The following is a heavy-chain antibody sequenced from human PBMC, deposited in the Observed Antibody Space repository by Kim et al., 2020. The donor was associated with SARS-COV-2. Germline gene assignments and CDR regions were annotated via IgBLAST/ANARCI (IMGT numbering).Heavy chain of an antibody. CDR3: ARATVYDILTGYYPH. V-gene: IGHV4-34*01. CDR2: INHSGST. D-gene: IGHD3-9*01. J-gene: IGHJ1*01. Sequence: SETLSLTCAVYGGSFSGYYWSWIRQPPGKGLEWIGEINHSGSTNYNPSLKSRVTISVDTSKNQFSLKLSSVTAADTAVYYCARATVYDILTGYYPHWRQG. CDR1: GGSFSGYY.